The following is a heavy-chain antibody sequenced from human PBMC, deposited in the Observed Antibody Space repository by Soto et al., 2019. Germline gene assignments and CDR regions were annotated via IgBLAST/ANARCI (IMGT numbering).Heavy chain of an antibody. CDR1: GYTFSSNG. CDR3: ARLNGYSSGWYDY. V-gene: IGHV1-18*04. J-gene: IGHJ4*02. Sequence: ASVKVSCKASGYTFSSNGVSWVRQAPGQGLEWVGWISTFNGNAHYAQKFQGRVTMTTDTSTNTAYMELGSLNSDDTAVYYCARLNGYSSGWYDYWGQGTLVTVSS. D-gene: IGHD6-19*01. CDR2: ISTFNGNA.